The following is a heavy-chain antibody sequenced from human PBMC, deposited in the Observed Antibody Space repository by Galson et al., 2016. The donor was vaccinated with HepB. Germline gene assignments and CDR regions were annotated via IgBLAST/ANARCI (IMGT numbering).Heavy chain of an antibody. D-gene: IGHD6-25*01. J-gene: IGHJ4*02. CDR2: INPNSGAT. CDR3: ARAGVAAAVTLDY. V-gene: IGHV1-2*02. Sequence: VKVSCKASGYTFTGYFIHWVRQAPGHELEWMGWINPNSGATKYAQKFQGGVTMSRDTSVSTAYMELSGLKIDDTAVYYCARAGVAAAVTLDYWGQGTGVIVSS. CDR1: GYTFTGYF.